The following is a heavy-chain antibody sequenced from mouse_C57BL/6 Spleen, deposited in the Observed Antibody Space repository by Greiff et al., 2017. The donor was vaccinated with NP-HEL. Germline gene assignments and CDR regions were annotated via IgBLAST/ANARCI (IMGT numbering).Heavy chain of an antibody. CDR2: IYPGGGYT. CDR3: ARGGTTKGFAY. D-gene: IGHD1-1*01. Sequence: QVQLQQSGAELVRPGTSVKMSCKASGYTFTNYWIGWAKQRPGHGLEWIGDIYPGGGYTNYNEKFKGKATLTADKSSSTAYMQFSSLTSEDSAIYYGARGGTTKGFAYWGQGTLVTVSA. V-gene: IGHV1-63*01. J-gene: IGHJ3*01. CDR1: GYTFTNYW.